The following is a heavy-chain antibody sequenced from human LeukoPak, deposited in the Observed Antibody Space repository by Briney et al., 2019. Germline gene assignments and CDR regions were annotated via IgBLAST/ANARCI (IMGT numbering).Heavy chain of an antibody. Sequence: ASLKVSCKTSGYTFTHYVISWVRQAPGQGLEWMGRISPYNGNKKYAQKLQGRVTMTTDTSTSTAYMELWSLRSDDTAVYYCARASTHRYNWKSGQLNDAFDIWGQGTMVTVSS. V-gene: IGHV1-18*01. CDR3: ARASTHRYNWKSGQLNDAFDI. CDR2: ISPYNGNK. CDR1: GYTFTHYV. J-gene: IGHJ3*02. D-gene: IGHD1-20*01.